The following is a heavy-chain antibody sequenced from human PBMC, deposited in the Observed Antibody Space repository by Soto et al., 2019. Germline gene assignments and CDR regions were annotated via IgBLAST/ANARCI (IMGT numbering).Heavy chain of an antibody. D-gene: IGHD3-22*01. CDR3: ARDRDSSGYYYGWFDP. CDR1: GGSISSYY. V-gene: IGHV4-59*01. J-gene: IGHJ5*02. Sequence: SETLSLTCTVSGGSISSYYWSWIRQPPGKGLEWIGYIYYSGSTNYNPSLKSRVTISVDTSKNQFSLKLSSVTAADTAVYYCARDRDSSGYYYGWFDPWGQGTLVTVSS. CDR2: IYYSGST.